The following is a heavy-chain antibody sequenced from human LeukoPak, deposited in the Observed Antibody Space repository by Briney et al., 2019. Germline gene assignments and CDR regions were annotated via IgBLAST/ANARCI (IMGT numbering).Heavy chain of an antibody. CDR2: INTDGSST. Sequence: GGSLILSCAASGFTFSSYWMHWVRQAPGKGLVWVSRINTDGSSTSYADSVKGRFTISRDNAKNTLYLQMNSLRAEDTAVYYCARDRRSITQRGFDPWGQGTLVTVSS. CDR3: ARDRRSITQRGFDP. CDR1: GFTFSSYW. D-gene: IGHD2-2*01. V-gene: IGHV3-74*01. J-gene: IGHJ5*02.